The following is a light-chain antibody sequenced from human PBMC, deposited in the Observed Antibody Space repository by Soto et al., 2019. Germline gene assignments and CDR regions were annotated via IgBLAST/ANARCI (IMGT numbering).Light chain of an antibody. CDR2: GGS. CDR1: QSLSGSL. CDR3: QQYGGSPRT. J-gene: IGKJ1*01. V-gene: IGKV3-20*01. Sequence: EIVLTQSPGTLSLSPGEGATLSCRASQSLSGSLAAWYQHNRGQAPRLLNHGGSNRATGITDRFSGSASRTDFTLTSSRLEPEDFAVYYCQQYGGSPRTFGQGTRVQV.